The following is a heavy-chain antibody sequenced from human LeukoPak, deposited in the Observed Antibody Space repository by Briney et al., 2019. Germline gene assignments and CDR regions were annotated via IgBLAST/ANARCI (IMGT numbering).Heavy chain of an antibody. V-gene: IGHV4-38-2*02. D-gene: IGHD3-16*02. CDR2: LYHTGST. CDR3: ARYDVWGTYRAFDY. CDR1: GYSIRSDYY. J-gene: IGHJ4*02. Sequence: SETLSLTCTVSGYSIRSDYYWGWIRQPPGKGLEWIGTLYHTGSTYYNPSLKSRVTMSVDTSKNHFSLKLSSVTAADTAVYYCARYDVWGTYRAFDYWGQGTLVTVSS.